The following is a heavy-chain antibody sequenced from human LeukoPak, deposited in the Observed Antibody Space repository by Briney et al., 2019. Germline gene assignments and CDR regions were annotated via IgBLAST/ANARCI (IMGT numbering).Heavy chain of an antibody. CDR2: IYYNGIS. CDR1: GGSISGYY. Sequence: ASETLSLTCTVSGGSISGYYWSWIRQPPGKGLEWIAYIYYNGISNYNPSLKSRVIISVDSSKNQFSLKLTSVTAADTAVYYCARYLRDYSNYLFDYWGQGTLVTVSS. V-gene: IGHV4-59*01. D-gene: IGHD4-11*01. CDR3: ARYLRDYSNYLFDY. J-gene: IGHJ4*02.